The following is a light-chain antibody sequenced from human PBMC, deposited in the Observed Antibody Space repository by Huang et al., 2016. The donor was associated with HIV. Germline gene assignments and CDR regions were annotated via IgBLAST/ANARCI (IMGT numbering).Light chain of an antibody. J-gene: IGKJ1*01. V-gene: IGKV3-20*01. CDR1: QSFSSNY. CDR2: GAS. CDR3: QQYGSSVVT. Sequence: EIVFTQSPGTLSLSPGERATLSCRASQSFSSNYLAWYQQKPGQAPRLLIYGASSRATSIPDRFSGSGSGTDFALIISRLEPEDFAVYYCQQYGSSVVTFGQGTKVEVK.